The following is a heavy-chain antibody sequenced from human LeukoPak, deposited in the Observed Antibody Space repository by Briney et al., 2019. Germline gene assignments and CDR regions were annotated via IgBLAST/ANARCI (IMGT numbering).Heavy chain of an antibody. D-gene: IGHD3-22*01. CDR3: ARGYYDSSGYYYHGIDY. CDR2: INHSGST. CDR1: GGSFSGYY. Sequence: SETLSLTCAVYGGSFSGYYWSWIRQPPGKGLEWIGEINHSGSTNYNPSLKSRVTISVDTSKNQFSLKLSPVTAADTAVYYCARGYYDSSGYYYHGIDYWGQGTLVTVSS. V-gene: IGHV4-34*01. J-gene: IGHJ4*02.